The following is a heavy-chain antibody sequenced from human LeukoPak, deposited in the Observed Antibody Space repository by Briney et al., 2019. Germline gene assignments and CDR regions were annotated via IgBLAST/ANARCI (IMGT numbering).Heavy chain of an antibody. CDR3: ASKIPSSSGLT. D-gene: IGHD3-22*01. CDR1: GFTFSSYG. J-gene: IGHJ5*02. Sequence: GGSLRLSCAASGFTFSSYGMNWVRQAPGKGLEWISYISSGSTSIYYADSVKGRFTISRDNAKNSLYLQMNGLRDEDTAVYYCASKIPSSSGLTWGQGTLVTVSS. CDR2: ISSGSTSI. V-gene: IGHV3-48*02.